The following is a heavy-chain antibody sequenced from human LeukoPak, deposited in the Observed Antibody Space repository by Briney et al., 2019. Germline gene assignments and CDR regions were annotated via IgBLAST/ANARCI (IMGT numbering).Heavy chain of an antibody. Sequence: PGGSLRLSCAASGFTLRIYWMLCVRQAPGKGLVWVSRINSDGSSTSYADSVKGRFTISRDNAKNTLYLQMNSLRAEDTAVYYCARDLGYCSSTSCTNWFDPWGQGTLVTVSS. CDR2: INSDGSST. D-gene: IGHD2-2*01. V-gene: IGHV3-74*01. CDR3: ARDLGYCSSTSCTNWFDP. CDR1: GFTLRIYW. J-gene: IGHJ5*02.